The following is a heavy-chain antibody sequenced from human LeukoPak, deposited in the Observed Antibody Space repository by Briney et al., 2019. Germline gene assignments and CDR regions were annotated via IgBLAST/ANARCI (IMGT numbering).Heavy chain of an antibody. J-gene: IGHJ4*02. D-gene: IGHD3-3*01. CDR3: AKDLGLGDFWSGYYFGY. CDR1: GFTFSSYS. CDR2: ISGSGGST. Sequence: GGSLRLSCAASGFTFSSYSMNWVRQAPGKGLEWVSAISGSGGSTYYADSVKGRFTISRDNSKNTLYLQMNSLRAEDTAVYYCAKDLGLGDFWSGYYFGYWGQGTLVTVSS. V-gene: IGHV3-23*01.